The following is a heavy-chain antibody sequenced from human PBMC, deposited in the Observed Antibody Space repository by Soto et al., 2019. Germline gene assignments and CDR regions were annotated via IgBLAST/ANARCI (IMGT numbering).Heavy chain of an antibody. CDR3: ARSIVVVTALDY. Sequence: GASVKVSCKASGYTFTSYAMHWVRQAPGQRLEWMGWINAGNGNTKYSQNFQGRVTITRDTSASTAYMELSSLRSEDTAVYYCARSIVVVTALDYWGQGTLVTVSS. D-gene: IGHD2-21*02. V-gene: IGHV1-3*01. CDR2: INAGNGNT. CDR1: GYTFTSYA. J-gene: IGHJ4*02.